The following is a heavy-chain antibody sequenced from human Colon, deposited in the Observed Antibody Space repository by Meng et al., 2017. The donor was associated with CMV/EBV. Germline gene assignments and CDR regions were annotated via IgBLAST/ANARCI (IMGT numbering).Heavy chain of an antibody. CDR1: GGTFSSYA. J-gene: IGHJ4*02. V-gene: IGHV1-69*05. CDR3: ARGCSSTSCSSD. D-gene: IGHD2-2*01. CDR2: IIPIFGTA. Sequence: SVKVSCKASGGTFSSYAISWVRQAPGQGLEWMGGIIPIFGTANYAQKFQGRVTITTDESTSTAYMELSSLRSEDTAAYYCARGCSSTSCSSDWGQGTLVTVSS.